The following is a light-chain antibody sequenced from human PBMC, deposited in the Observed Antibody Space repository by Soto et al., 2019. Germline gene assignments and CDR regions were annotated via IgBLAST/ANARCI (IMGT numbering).Light chain of an antibody. CDR2: GAS. CDR1: QSVSSSY. CDR3: QQYGRSYGSSPPVT. J-gene: IGKJ5*01. V-gene: IGKV3-20*01. Sequence: EIVLTQSPSTLSLSPGERATLSCRASQSVSSSYLAWYQQKPGQAPRLLIYGASGRATGIPDRFSGSGSGTDFTLTISRLEPEDFAVYYCQQYGRSYGSSPPVTFGQGTRLEIK.